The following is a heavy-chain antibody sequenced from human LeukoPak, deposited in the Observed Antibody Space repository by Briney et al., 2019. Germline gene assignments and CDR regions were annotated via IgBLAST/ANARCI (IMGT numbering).Heavy chain of an antibody. Sequence: GGSLRFSCVASGFTFSTYPMHWVRQAPGKGLEYVSAITNNGDSTYHANSVKGRFTISRDNSKNALYLQMGSLRAEDMAVYYCARDNRRSGGSGSWAAFDIWGQGTMVTVSS. D-gene: IGHD3-10*01. J-gene: IGHJ3*02. CDR2: ITNNGDST. V-gene: IGHV3-64*01. CDR3: ARDNRRSGGSGSWAAFDI. CDR1: GFTFSTYP.